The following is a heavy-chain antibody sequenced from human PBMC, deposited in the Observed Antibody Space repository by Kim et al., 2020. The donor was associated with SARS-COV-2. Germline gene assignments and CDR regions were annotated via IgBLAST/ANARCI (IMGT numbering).Heavy chain of an antibody. Sequence: GGSLRLSCAASGFTFSSYGMSWVRQAPGKGLEWVSAICNSGSGKYYAYSVKGRFPISRDNSKNTLYLQMNILRAEDTDVYYCARDSVLLPHFVYCGQGTL. V-gene: IGHV3-23*05. D-gene: IGHD3-16*01. CDR2: ICNSGSGK. J-gene: IGHJ4*02. CDR3: ARDSVLLPHFVY. CDR1: GFTFSSYG.